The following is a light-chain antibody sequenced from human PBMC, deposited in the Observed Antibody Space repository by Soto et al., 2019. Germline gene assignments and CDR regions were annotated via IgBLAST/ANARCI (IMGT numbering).Light chain of an antibody. CDR3: QQYHISPPDT. J-gene: IGKJ2*01. CDR2: GAS. V-gene: IGKV3-15*01. Sequence: EIVMTQSPATLSVSPGERATLSCRASQSVRSNLAWYQQKPGQAPRLLIYGASTRATGIPAGFSGSGSGTDFTLTISSLQSEDFAVYYCQQYHISPPDTFGQGTKVEIK. CDR1: QSVRSN.